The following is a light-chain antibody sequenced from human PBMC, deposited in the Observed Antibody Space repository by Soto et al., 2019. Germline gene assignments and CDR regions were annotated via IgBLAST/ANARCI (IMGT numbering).Light chain of an antibody. CDR2: DAS. J-gene: IGKJ1*01. CDR3: QQYSSYWT. Sequence: DIQMTQSPSTLSASVGDRVTITCRASQSISSWLAWYKQKPGKAPKFLIYDASSLESGVPSRFSGSGSGTEFTLTISSLQPEDFATYYCQQYSSYWTFGQGTKV. CDR1: QSISSW. V-gene: IGKV1-5*01.